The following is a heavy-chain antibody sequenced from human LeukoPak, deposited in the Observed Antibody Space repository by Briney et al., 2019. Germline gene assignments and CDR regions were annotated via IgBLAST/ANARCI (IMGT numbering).Heavy chain of an antibody. CDR2: MNPNSGNT. V-gene: IGHV1-8*02. CDR3: ARGVEDNWFDP. D-gene: IGHD3-3*01. J-gene: IGHJ5*02. Sequence: ASVKVSCKASGGTFSSYAISWVRQATGQGLEWMGWMNPNSGNTGYAQKFQGRVTMTRNTSISTAYMELSSLRSEDTAVYYCARGVEDNWFDPWGQGTLVTVSS. CDR1: GGTFSSYA.